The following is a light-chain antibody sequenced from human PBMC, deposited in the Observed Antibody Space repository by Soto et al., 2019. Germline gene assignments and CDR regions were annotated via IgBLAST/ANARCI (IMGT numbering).Light chain of an antibody. V-gene: IGKV1-5*01. J-gene: IGKJ4*01. Sequence: DIEMTQSPSTLSASVGDRVTITCRASQSISTWLAWYQQKPGKAPKFLIYDASSLESGVPSRFSGSGSGTDFTLTISSLQPEDVAAYYCQKYNSAPLTFGGGTKVDIK. CDR1: QSISTW. CDR3: QKYNSAPLT. CDR2: DAS.